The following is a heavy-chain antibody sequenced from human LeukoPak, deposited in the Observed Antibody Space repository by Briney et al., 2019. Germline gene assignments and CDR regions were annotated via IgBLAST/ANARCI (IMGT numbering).Heavy chain of an antibody. CDR3: ARAAYCGGDCYYYFDY. V-gene: IGHV1-2*02. CDR1: GYTFTGHY. D-gene: IGHD2-21*02. Sequence: GASVKVSCKASGYTFTGHYMHWVRQAPGQGLELMGWINPNNGGTYYAQKLQGRVTMTWDTSISTAYMELTGLRSDDTAVYYCARAAYCGGDCYYYFDYWGQGTLVTVSS. CDR2: INPNNGGT. J-gene: IGHJ4*02.